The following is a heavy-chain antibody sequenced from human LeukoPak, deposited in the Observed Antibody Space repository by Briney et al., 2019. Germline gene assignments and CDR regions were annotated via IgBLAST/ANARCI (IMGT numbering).Heavy chain of an antibody. D-gene: IGHD6-19*01. CDR1: GFTFTTYD. J-gene: IGHJ4*02. CDR2: SWDGGNKQ. Sequence: GGSLRLSCAASGFTFTTYDIHCVRQAPGKGLEWVAFSWDGGNKQYHADSVKGRFTISRDNSKNTLYLQMNSLRAEDTAVYYCARLYSSGWETLGYWGQGTLVTVSS. CDR3: ARLYSSGWETLGY. V-gene: IGHV3-33*01.